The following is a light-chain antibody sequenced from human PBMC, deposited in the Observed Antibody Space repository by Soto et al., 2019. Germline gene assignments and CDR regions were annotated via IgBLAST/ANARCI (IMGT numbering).Light chain of an antibody. CDR1: SSNIGAGYD. J-gene: IGLJ7*01. Sequence: QSVLTQPPSVSGAPGQRVTISCTGSSSNIGAGYDVHWYQQLPGTAPKLLIYGNSNRPSGVPDRFSGSKSGTSASQAITGLQAEDEADYYCQSYDSSLSGSTVFGGGTQLTVL. V-gene: IGLV1-40*01. CDR2: GNS. CDR3: QSYDSSLSGSTV.